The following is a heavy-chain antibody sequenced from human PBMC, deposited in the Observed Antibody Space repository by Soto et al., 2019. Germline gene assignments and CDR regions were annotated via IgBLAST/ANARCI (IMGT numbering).Heavy chain of an antibody. J-gene: IGHJ5*02. CDR3: ARNYDILTGYSPPGNWFDP. D-gene: IGHD3-9*01. V-gene: IGHV1-2*04. CDR1: GYTFTSTW. Sequence: GSVKVSCKASGYTFTSTWMHWVRQAPGQGLEWMGIINPNSGGTNYAQKFQGWVTMTRDTSISTAYMELSRLRSDDTAVYYCARNYDILTGYSPPGNWFDPWGQGTLVTVSS. CDR2: INPNSGGT.